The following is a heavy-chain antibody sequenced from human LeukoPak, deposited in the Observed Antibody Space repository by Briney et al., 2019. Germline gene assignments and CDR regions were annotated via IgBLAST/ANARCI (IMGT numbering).Heavy chain of an antibody. D-gene: IGHD2-2*02. J-gene: IGHJ3*02. CDR1: GYTFTSYG. V-gene: IGHV1-18*01. CDR3: ARDGYCSSTSCYTGEAFDI. Sequence: ASVKVARKASGYTFTSYGISWVRQAPGQGLEWMGWISAYNGNTNYAQKLQGRVTMTTDTSTSTAYMGLRSLRSDDTAVYYCARDGYCSSTSCYTGEAFDIWGQGTMVTVSS. CDR2: ISAYNGNT.